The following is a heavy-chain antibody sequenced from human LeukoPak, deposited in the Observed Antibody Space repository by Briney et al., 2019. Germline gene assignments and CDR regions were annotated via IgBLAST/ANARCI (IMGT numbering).Heavy chain of an antibody. CDR2: INPNSGGT. Sequence: ASVKVSCKASGYTFTGYYMHWVRQAPGQGLEWMGWINPNSGGTNYAQKFQGWVTMTRDTSISTAYMELSRLRSDDTAVYYCARDQGGYYDSSGFHYGMDVWGQGTTVTVSS. CDR3: ARDQGGYYDSSGFHYGMDV. V-gene: IGHV1-2*04. J-gene: IGHJ6*02. CDR1: GYTFTGYY. D-gene: IGHD3-22*01.